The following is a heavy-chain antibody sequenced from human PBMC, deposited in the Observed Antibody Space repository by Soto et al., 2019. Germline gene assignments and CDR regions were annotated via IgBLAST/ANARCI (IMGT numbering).Heavy chain of an antibody. Sequence: QVQLQESGPGLVKPSETLSLTCTVSGGSISSYYWSWIRQPPGKGLEWIGYIYYSGSTNYNPSLKSRVTISVDTSKNQFSLKLSSVTAADTAVYYCARTRYYDFFGSAFDIWGQGTMVTVSS. CDR3: ARTRYYDFFGSAFDI. D-gene: IGHD3-3*01. V-gene: IGHV4-59*08. CDR2: IYYSGST. J-gene: IGHJ3*02. CDR1: GGSISSYY.